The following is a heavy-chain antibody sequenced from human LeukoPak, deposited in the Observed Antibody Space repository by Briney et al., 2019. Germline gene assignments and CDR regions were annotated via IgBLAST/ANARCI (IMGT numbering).Heavy chain of an antibody. CDR3: ARHDPYRGGHCYFQYYFDY. CDR1: GGSISSYY. Sequence: PSETLSLTCTVSGGSISSYYWSWIRQPPGKGLEWIGYIFYSGSTNYNPSLKSRVTISVDTSKNQFSLKLSSVTAADTAVYYCARHDPYRGGHCYFQYYFDYWGQGTLVTVSS. CDR2: IFYSGST. J-gene: IGHJ4*02. V-gene: IGHV4-59*08. D-gene: IGHD2-21*02.